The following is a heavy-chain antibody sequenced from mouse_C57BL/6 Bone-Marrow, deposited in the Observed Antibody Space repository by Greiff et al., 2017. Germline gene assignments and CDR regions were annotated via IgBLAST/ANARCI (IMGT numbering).Heavy chain of an antibody. CDR2: IYPGDGDT. CDR3: ATCYSSSLYYAMDY. J-gene: IGHJ4*01. V-gene: IGHV1-80*01. Sequence: VQLQQSGAELVKPGASVKISCKASGYAFSSYWMNWVKQRPGKGLEWIGQIYPGDGDTNYNGKFKGKATLTADKSSSTAYMQLSSLTSEDSAVYFCATCYSSSLYYAMDYWGQGTSVTVSS. D-gene: IGHD1-1*01. CDR1: GYAFSSYW.